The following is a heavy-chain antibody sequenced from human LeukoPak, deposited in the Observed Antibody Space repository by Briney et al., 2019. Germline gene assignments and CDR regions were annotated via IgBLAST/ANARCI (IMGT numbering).Heavy chain of an antibody. CDR3: AKDRDTSIGWGPGHHNGMDV. CDR1: GFNFNSYT. CDR2: ILASGSPT. V-gene: IGHV3-23*01. Sequence: PGGSLRLSCAASGFNFNSYTMNWVRQAPGKGLQWVANILASGSPTYYADSVKGRFTLSRDNSKNTLYLQMNSLRAEDTAVYYCAKDRDTSIGWGPGHHNGMDVWGQGTTVTVSS. D-gene: IGHD5-24*01. J-gene: IGHJ6*02.